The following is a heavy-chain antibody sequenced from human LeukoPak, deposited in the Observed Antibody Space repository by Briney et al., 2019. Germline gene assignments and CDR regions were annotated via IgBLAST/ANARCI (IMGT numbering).Heavy chain of an antibody. CDR2: IYYSGST. D-gene: IGHD6-13*01. Sequence: SETLSLTCTVPGGSLSNYYSSWIRQSPGKGLEWIGYIYYSGSTNYNPSLRSRVTISVDTSKNQFSLKLSSVTAADTAVYYCARHGKQLANYAFDIWGQGTMVTVSS. V-gene: IGHV4-59*08. CDR1: GGSLSNYY. J-gene: IGHJ3*02. CDR3: ARHGKQLANYAFDI.